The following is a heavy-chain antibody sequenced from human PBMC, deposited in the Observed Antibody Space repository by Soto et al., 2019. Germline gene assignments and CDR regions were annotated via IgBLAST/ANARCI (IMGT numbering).Heavy chain of an antibody. Sequence: GGSLRLSCATSGFTFTPYAMSWVRQAPGKGLEWVSAISSGGTTYYADSVKGRFTVSRDNFKNTLYLQMDSLRGEDTAVYYCAKTYYYDSSGSYWGQGTLVTVSS. D-gene: IGHD3-22*01. J-gene: IGHJ4*02. CDR1: GFTFTPYA. V-gene: IGHV3-23*01. CDR3: AKTYYYDSSGSY. CDR2: ISSGGTT.